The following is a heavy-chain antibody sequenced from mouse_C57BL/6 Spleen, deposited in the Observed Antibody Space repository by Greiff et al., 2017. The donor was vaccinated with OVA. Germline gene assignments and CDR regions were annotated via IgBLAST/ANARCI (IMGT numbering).Heavy chain of an antibody. CDR2: IWSGGST. J-gene: IGHJ1*03. Sequence: QVQLQQSGPGLVQPSQSLSITCTVSGFSLTSYGVHWVRQSPGKGLEWLGVIWSGGSTDYNAAFISRLSISKDTSKSQVFFKMNSLQADDTAIYYCARNSYYYGSSYRGYFDVWGTGTTVTVSS. V-gene: IGHV2-2*01. CDR3: ARNSYYYGSSYRGYFDV. D-gene: IGHD1-1*01. CDR1: GFSLTSYG.